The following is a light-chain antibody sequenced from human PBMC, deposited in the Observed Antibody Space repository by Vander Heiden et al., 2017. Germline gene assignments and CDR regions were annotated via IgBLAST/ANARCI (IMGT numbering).Light chain of an antibody. CDR3: QQSYNAPRT. Sequence: DIQMTQSPSSLSASVGDRVTITCRASQSINRYLNWYQQKLGKAPELLIYAASSLQSGVPSRFSGSGSGTDFSLTISSLQPEDFTTYYCQQSYNAPRTFGQGTKVGIK. J-gene: IGKJ1*01. CDR2: AAS. V-gene: IGKV1-39*01. CDR1: QSINRY.